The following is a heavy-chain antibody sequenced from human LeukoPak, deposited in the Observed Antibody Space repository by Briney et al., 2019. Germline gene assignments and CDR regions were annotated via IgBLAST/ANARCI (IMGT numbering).Heavy chain of an antibody. CDR1: GASISGSGYY. CDR2: INHSGST. CDR3: ARLKRSTARYGYDY. J-gene: IGHJ4*02. Sequence: SETLSLTCAVSGASISGSGYYLGWIRQPPGKGLEWIGEINHSGSTNYNPSLKSRVTVSVDTSKNQFSLKLSSVTAADTAVYYCARLKRSTARYGYDYWGQGTLVTVSS. D-gene: IGHD5/OR15-5a*01. V-gene: IGHV4-39*07.